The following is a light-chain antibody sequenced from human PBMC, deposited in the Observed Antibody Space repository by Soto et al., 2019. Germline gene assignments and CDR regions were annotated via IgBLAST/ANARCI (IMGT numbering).Light chain of an antibody. CDR2: GAS. CDR1: QDIGNY. Sequence: DIQMTQSPSSLSASVGDRVTITCRASQDIGNYLAWYQQRPGKVPKILIYGASALQSGVPSRFSGSGSGTDFTLTIINLQPEDLATYYCKKYNSDPGTFGQGTKVEIK. J-gene: IGKJ1*01. V-gene: IGKV1-27*01. CDR3: KKYNSDPGT.